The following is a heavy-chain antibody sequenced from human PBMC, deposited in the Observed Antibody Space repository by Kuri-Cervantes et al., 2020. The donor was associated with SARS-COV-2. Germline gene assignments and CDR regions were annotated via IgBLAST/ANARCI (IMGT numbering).Heavy chain of an antibody. J-gene: IGHJ4*02. CDR3: ARSSTPSVVIATSPLDY. V-gene: IGHV5-51*01. CDR2: IYPGDSDT. D-gene: IGHD2-21*01. Sequence: GESLKISCKGSGYSFTSYWIGWVRQMPGKGLEWMGIIYPGDSDTRYSPSFQGQVTISADKSISTAYLQWSSLKASDTAMYYCARSSTPSVVIATSPLDYWAREPWSPSPQ. CDR1: GYSFTSYW.